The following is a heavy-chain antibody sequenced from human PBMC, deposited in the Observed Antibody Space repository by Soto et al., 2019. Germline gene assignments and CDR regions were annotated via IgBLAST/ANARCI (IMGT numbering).Heavy chain of an antibody. J-gene: IGHJ4*02. CDR2: IYYSGST. Sequence: QVQLQESGPGLVKPSDALSLTCAVSGYSISSSNWWGWIRQPPGKGLEWIGYIYYSGSTYYNPSLKSRVTMSVDTSKNQFSLKLSSVTAVDTALYYCARTSGYSSSWVFDYWGQGTLVTVSS. CDR1: GYSISSSNW. D-gene: IGHD6-13*01. CDR3: ARTSGYSSSWVFDY. V-gene: IGHV4-28*01.